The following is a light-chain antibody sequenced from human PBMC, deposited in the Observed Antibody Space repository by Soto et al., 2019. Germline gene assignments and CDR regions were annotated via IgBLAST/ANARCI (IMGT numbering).Light chain of an antibody. Sequence: QSALTQPASVSGSPGQSITISCTGTSSDVGKYNLVSWYQQHPGKAPKIIIFEVNERPSGVSNRFSVSKSGNTASLTISGLQADDEADYYCCSYGISSPWVFGGGTKLTVL. CDR3: CSYGISSPWV. CDR2: EVN. CDR1: SSDVGKYNL. J-gene: IGLJ3*02. V-gene: IGLV2-23*02.